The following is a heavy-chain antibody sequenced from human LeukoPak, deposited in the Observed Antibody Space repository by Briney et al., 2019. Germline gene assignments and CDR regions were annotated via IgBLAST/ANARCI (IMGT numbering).Heavy chain of an antibody. CDR2: IWYDESNK. J-gene: IGHJ4*02. CDR1: GFTVSSNY. Sequence: GGSLRLSCAASGFTVSSNYMSWVRQAPGKGLEWVAVIWYDESNKYYADSVKGRFTISRDNSKNTLYLQMNSLRAEDTAVYYCARDVWFGDSFFDYWGQGTLVTVSS. D-gene: IGHD3-10*01. CDR3: ARDVWFGDSFFDY. V-gene: IGHV3-33*08.